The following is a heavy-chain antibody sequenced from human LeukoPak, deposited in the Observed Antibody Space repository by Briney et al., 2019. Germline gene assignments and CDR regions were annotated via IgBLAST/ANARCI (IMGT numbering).Heavy chain of an antibody. J-gene: IGHJ4*02. CDR2: MNPNSGNT. Sequence: ASVKLSCKASGYTFTSYDINWVRHATGQGLEWKGWMNPNSGNTGYAQKFQGRVTMTRNTSISTAYMALSSLRSEDTAVYYGASRPLVRGVATAVDYWVQGTLVTVSS. D-gene: IGHD3-10*01. CDR1: GYTFTSYD. CDR3: ASRPLVRGVATAVDY. V-gene: IGHV1-8*01.